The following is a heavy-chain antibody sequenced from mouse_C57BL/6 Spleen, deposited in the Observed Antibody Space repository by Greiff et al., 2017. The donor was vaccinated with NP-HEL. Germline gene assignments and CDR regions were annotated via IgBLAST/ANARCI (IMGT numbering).Heavy chain of an antibody. V-gene: IGHV14-3*01. Sequence: EVQLVESVAELVRPGASVKLSCTASGFNIKNTYMHWVKQRPEQGLEWIGRIDPANGNTKYAPKFQGKATITADTSSNTAYLQLSSLTSEDTAIYYCAIGTTVVAYYAMDYWGQGTSVTVSS. D-gene: IGHD1-1*01. CDR3: AIGTTVVAYYAMDY. J-gene: IGHJ4*01. CDR1: GFNIKNTY. CDR2: IDPANGNT.